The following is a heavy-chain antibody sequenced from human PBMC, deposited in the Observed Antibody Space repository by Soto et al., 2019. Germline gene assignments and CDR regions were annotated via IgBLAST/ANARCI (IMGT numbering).Heavy chain of an antibody. CDR3: ASERVAEMATGGYFDN. Sequence: QVHLVQSGAEVKKPGSSVKVSCKTSGGTFSDLAFSWVRQAPRQGLEWVGAIIPLFGTPNYAREFQGRVSISADESSNTVYMELRSLRSEDTAVYYCASERVAEMATGGYFDNWGQGTLVTVSS. V-gene: IGHV1-69*01. CDR1: GGTFSDLA. J-gene: IGHJ4*02. CDR2: IIPLFGTP. D-gene: IGHD5-12*01.